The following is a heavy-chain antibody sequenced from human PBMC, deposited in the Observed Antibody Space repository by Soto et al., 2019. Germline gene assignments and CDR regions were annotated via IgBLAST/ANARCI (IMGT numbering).Heavy chain of an antibody. Sequence: SVKVSCKASGGTFSSYAISWVRQAPGQGLEWMGGIIPIFGTANYAQKFQGRVTITADESTSTAYMELSSLRSEDTAVYYCARLYSGYDYPDYWGQGTLVTVSS. CDR1: GGTFSSYA. J-gene: IGHJ4*02. CDR3: ARLYSGYDYPDY. V-gene: IGHV1-69*13. CDR2: IIPIFGTA. D-gene: IGHD5-12*01.